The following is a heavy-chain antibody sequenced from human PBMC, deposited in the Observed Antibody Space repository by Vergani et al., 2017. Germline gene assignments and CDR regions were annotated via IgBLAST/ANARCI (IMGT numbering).Heavy chain of an antibody. Sequence: EVQLVESGGGLVQPGGSLRLSCAASGFTFSSYTMNWVRQAPGKGLEWVSYISSSSSNIYYADSVKGRFTISRDNAKNSLYLQMKSLRAEDTAVYYWARESKGEILIYYDYMDVWGKGSTVTVSS. CDR2: ISSSSSNI. D-gene: IGHD2-8*01. J-gene: IGHJ6*03. CDR1: GFTFSSYT. CDR3: ARESKGEILIYYDYMDV. V-gene: IGHV3-48*01.